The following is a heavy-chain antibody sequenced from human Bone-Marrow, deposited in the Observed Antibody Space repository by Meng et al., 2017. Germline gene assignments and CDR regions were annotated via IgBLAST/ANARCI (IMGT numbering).Heavy chain of an antibody. CDR1: GGTFSSYT. Sequence: SVNVSCKASGGTFSSYTISWVRPAPGQGLEWMGRIIPILGIANYAQKFQGRVTITADKSTSTAYMELSSLRSEETAVYYCARVSKQWLANDYGGQGTLVTVSS. J-gene: IGHJ4*02. CDR3: ARVSKQWLANDY. V-gene: IGHV1-69*02. CDR2: IIPILGIA. D-gene: IGHD6-19*01.